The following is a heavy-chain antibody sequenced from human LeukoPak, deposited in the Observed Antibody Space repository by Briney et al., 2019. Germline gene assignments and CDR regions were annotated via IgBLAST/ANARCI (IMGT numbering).Heavy chain of an antibody. Sequence: GGSLRLSCAASGFTFSSYGMHWVRQAPGKGLEWVGVIWYDGSNKYYVDSVKGRFTISRDNSKNTLHLQMNSLRAEDTAVYYCARGGEYCTTTTCSKPHDARDIWGQGTMVTVSS. CDR3: ARGGEYCTTTTCSKPHDARDI. J-gene: IGHJ3*02. CDR1: GFTFSSYG. D-gene: IGHD2-2*01. CDR2: IWYDGSNK. V-gene: IGHV3-33*01.